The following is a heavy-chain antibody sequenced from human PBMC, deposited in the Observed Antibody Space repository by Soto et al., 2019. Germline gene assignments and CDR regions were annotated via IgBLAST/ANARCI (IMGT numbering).Heavy chain of an antibody. V-gene: IGHV4-61*01. Sequence: SETLSLTCTVSGGSVRSGNYYWTWIRQPPGKGLEWIGFVYYSGSTNYNPSLKSRATISLDTSKNQFSLKLTSVTAADTAVYYCARNYYDSGGGFDYWGQGTLVTVSS. D-gene: IGHD3-22*01. CDR1: GGSVRSGNYY. J-gene: IGHJ4*02. CDR3: ARNYYDSGGGFDY. CDR2: VYYSGST.